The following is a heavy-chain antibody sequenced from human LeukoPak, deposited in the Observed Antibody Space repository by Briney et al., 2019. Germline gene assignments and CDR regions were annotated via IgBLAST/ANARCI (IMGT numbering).Heavy chain of an antibody. Sequence: VASVKVPCKASGYTFTGYFIHWVRQAPEQGLEWMGWINPKSGGTSYAQMFQGRVTMTRDTSISTAYMELRGLRSDDTAVFYCARGPLPVVFDSYSYMDVWGKGTTVTVSS. D-gene: IGHD5/OR15-5a*01. CDR3: ARGPLPVVFDSYSYMDV. V-gene: IGHV1-2*02. CDR2: INPKSGGT. J-gene: IGHJ6*03. CDR1: GYTFTGYF.